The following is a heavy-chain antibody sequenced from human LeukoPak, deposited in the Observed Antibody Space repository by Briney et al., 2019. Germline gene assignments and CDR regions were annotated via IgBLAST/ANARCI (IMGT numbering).Heavy chain of an antibody. CDR2: ISAYNGNT. V-gene: IGHV1-18*04. CDR3: VRCLASGYGSGSYSDY. D-gene: IGHD3-10*01. CDR1: GYTFTSYG. Sequence: GASVKVSCKASGYTFTSYGISGGRQAPGQGREWMGWISAYNGNTNYAQKLQGRVTMTTDTSTSTAYMQLRTLRSNATAVYYCVRCLASGYGSGSYSDYWGQGTLVTVSS. J-gene: IGHJ4*02.